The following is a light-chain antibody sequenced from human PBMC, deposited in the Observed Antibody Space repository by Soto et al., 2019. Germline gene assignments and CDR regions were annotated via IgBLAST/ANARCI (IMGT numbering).Light chain of an antibody. J-gene: IGLJ1*01. CDR2: DVS. CDR3: ISYTSSSPYV. CDR1: SSDVGGYSY. Sequence: QSSLTQPASVSGSPGQSITISCTGTSSDVGGYSYVSWYQHHPGKAPKLIIFDVSNRPSGISNRFSGSKSGNTASLTISGLQVEDEADYYCISYTSSSPYVFGTGTKVTGL. V-gene: IGLV2-14*03.